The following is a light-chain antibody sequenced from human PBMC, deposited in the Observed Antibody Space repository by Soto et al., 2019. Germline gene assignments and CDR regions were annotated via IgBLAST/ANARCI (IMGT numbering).Light chain of an antibody. CDR3: CSYTVSATLV. Sequence: QSVLTQPASVSGSPGQSITISCSGTTNDIGGYNYVSWYQHHPGKVPKVIISAVRNRPSGVSNRFSGSKSGNTASLTISGLQAEDEADYYCCSYTVSATLVVGGGTQLTVL. CDR1: TNDIGGYNY. V-gene: IGLV2-14*01. CDR2: AVR. J-gene: IGLJ3*02.